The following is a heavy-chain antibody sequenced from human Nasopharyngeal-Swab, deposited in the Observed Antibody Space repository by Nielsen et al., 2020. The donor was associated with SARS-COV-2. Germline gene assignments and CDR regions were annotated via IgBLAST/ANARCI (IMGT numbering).Heavy chain of an antibody. CDR1: GFTVSSNY. Sequence: GGSLRLSCAASGFTVSSNYMSWVRQAPGKGLEWVSVIYSCGSTYYADSVKGRFTISRDNSKNTLYLQMNSLRAEDTAVYYCAKADTAMVGYNWFDPWGQGTLVTVSS. CDR2: IYSCGST. D-gene: IGHD5-18*01. CDR3: AKADTAMVGYNWFDP. V-gene: IGHV3-53*01. J-gene: IGHJ5*02.